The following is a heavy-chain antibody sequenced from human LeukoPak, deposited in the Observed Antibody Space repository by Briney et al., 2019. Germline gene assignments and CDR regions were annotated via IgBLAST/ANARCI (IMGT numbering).Heavy chain of an antibody. CDR3: AREQLWFGELLIYYYGMDV. CDR2: TYYRSKWYN. Sequence: SQTLSLTCAISGDSVSSNSAAWNWIRQSPSRGLEWLGRTYYRSKWYNDYAVSVKSRITINPDTSKNQFSLQLNSVTPEDTAVYYRAREQLWFGELLIYYYGMDVWGQGTTVTVSS. V-gene: IGHV6-1*01. D-gene: IGHD3-10*01. CDR1: GDSVSSNSAA. J-gene: IGHJ6*02.